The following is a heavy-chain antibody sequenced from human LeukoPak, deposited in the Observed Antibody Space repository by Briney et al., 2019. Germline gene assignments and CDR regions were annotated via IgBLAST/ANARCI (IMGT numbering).Heavy chain of an antibody. CDR1: GFTFSSYA. CDR3: AKEGEQQLGSIDY. CDR2: ISFDGSNK. J-gene: IGHJ4*02. V-gene: IGHV3-30*04. D-gene: IGHD6-13*01. Sequence: PGGSLRLSCAASGFTFSSYAMHWVRQAPGKGLDWVATISFDGSNKYHADSVKGRFTISRDNSKNTLYLQMNSLRAEDTALYYCAKEGEQQLGSIDYWGQGTLVTVSS.